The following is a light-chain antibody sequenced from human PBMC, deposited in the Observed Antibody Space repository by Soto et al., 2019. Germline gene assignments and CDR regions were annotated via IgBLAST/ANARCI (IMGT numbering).Light chain of an antibody. CDR1: QSVSSN. CDR2: GAS. V-gene: IGKV3-15*01. Sequence: EIVMTQSPATLSVSPGERATLSCRASQSVSSNLAWYQQKPGQVPRLLIYGASTRATGIPARFSGSGSGTEFTLTISSLQSEDFAVYYCQQYNNWPWTFGQGTKV. CDR3: QQYNNWPWT. J-gene: IGKJ1*01.